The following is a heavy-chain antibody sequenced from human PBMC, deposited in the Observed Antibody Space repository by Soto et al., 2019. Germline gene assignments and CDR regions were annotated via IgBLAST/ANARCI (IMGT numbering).Heavy chain of an antibody. J-gene: IGHJ4*02. Sequence: QVHLVQSGAEVKKPGASVKVSCKASGYTFTSYGITWVRQAPGQGLEWMGWISAHNGNTDYAQKLQGRVIVTRDTSTSAAYMELRSLRSDDTAVYYCARGRYGDYWGQGALVTGSS. V-gene: IGHV1-18*01. CDR1: GYTFTSYG. CDR3: ARGRYGDY. CDR2: ISAHNGNT. D-gene: IGHD1-1*01.